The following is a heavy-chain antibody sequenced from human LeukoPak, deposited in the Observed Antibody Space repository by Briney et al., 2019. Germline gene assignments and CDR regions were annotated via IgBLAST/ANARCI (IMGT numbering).Heavy chain of an antibody. CDR1: GGSISSGSYY. J-gene: IGHJ4*02. Sequence: SETLSLTCTVSGGSISSGSYYWSWIRQPAGKGLEWIGRIYTSGSTNYNPSLKSRVTISVDTSKNQFSLKLSSVTAADTAVYYCARLGTSGYDYGAFDYWGQGTLVTVSS. V-gene: IGHV4-61*02. CDR3: ARLGTSGYDYGAFDY. D-gene: IGHD5-12*01. CDR2: IYTSGST.